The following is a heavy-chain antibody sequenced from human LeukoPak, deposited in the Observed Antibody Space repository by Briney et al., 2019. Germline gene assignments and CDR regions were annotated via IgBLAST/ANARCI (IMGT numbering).Heavy chain of an antibody. Sequence: GESLKISCKGSGYSFSNYWIGWVRQMPGKGLEWMGIIYPGDSETRYSPSFQGQVTISADKSISTAYLQWSSLKASDTAMYYCARRTQQLVSKKNYFDYWGQGTLVTVSS. CDR1: GYSFSNYW. J-gene: IGHJ4*02. CDR3: ARRTQQLVSKKNYFDY. V-gene: IGHV5-51*01. CDR2: IYPGDSET. D-gene: IGHD6-13*01.